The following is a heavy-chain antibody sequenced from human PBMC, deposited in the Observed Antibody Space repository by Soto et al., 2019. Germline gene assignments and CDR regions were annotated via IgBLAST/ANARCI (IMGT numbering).Heavy chain of an antibody. CDR3: ARTDNVGCYPY. V-gene: IGHV4-38-2*01. CDR2: IYHSVTT. Sequence: SETLSLTCGVSGDSISNGDYWAWIRKPAGKGLERAASIYHSVTTYYNPSLTSRVTISVDTSKNQFSLKLSSVTAADSAVYYCARTDNVGCYPYCGQGTLVTVSS. CDR1: GDSISNGDY. J-gene: IGHJ4*02. D-gene: IGHD3-16*01.